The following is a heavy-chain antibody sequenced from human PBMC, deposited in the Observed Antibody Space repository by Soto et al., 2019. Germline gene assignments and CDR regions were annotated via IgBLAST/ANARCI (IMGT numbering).Heavy chain of an antibody. J-gene: IGHJ4*02. CDR2: IRGFSPYT. V-gene: IGHV3-21*01. CDR3: ARDRGLDYGDFPDY. CDR1: GFTFRTYT. Sequence: GGSLRLSCISSGFTFRTYTMNWVRQAPGKGLEWVSGIRGFSPYTFYADSVKGRFTISRDNSKNTLYLQMNSLRVEDTAVYYCARDRGLDYGDFPDYWGQGTLVTVYS. D-gene: IGHD4-17*01.